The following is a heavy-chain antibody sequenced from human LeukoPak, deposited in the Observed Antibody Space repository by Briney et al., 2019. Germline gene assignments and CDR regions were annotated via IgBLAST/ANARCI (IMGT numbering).Heavy chain of an antibody. J-gene: IGHJ4*02. D-gene: IGHD3-22*01. CDR3: ATSHYDSSGYYYG. V-gene: IGHV5-10-1*01. CDR1: GYSFTSYW. Sequence: GESLRISCKGSGYSFTSYWISWVRQMPGKGLEWMGRIDPSDSYTNYSPSFQGHVTFSVDKSISTAYLQWSSLKASDAAMYYCATSHYDSSGYYYGRGQGTLVTVSS. CDR2: IDPSDSYT.